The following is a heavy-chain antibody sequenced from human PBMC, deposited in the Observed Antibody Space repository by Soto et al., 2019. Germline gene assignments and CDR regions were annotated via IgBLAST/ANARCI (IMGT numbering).Heavy chain of an antibody. CDR3: ARMRYYGVLTDYRVGRYLDY. V-gene: IGHV2-26*01. CDR1: GFSLGNARMG. CDR2: IFSNDDT. J-gene: IGHJ4*02. Sequence: QVTLKESGPVVVKPTETLTLTCTVSGFSLGNARMGVSWIRQPPGKALEWLAHIFSNDDTSYNTSLKSRLTISNDTSKSQVVLTMTNVDPVDTATYYCARMRYYGVLTDYRVGRYLDYWGQGTLVTVSS. D-gene: IGHD3-9*01.